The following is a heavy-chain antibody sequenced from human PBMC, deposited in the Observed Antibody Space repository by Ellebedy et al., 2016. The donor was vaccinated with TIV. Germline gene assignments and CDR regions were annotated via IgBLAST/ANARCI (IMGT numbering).Heavy chain of an antibody. CDR3: ARGGRSGSSLPFDY. V-gene: IGHV4-34*01. CDR1: GGSFSGYY. D-gene: IGHD3-10*01. J-gene: IGHJ4*02. CDR2: INHSGST. Sequence: GSLRLSXAVYGGSFSGYYWSWIRQPPGKGLEWIGEINHSGSTNYNPSLKSRVTISVDTSKNQFSLKLSSVTAADTAVYYCARGGRSGSSLPFDYWGQGTLVTVSS.